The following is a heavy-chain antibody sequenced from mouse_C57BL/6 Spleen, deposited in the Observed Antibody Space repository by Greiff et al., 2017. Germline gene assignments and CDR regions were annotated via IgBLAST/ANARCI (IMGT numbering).Heavy chain of an antibody. Sequence: EVMLVESGGGLVKPGGSLKLSCAASGFTFSSYTMSWVRQTPEKRLEWVATISGGDGNTYYPDSVKGRFTISRDNAKNTLYLQMSSLRAEDTALYYCARNDGYLYFDVWGTGTTVTVSS. D-gene: IGHD2-3*01. CDR3: ARNDGYLYFDV. J-gene: IGHJ1*03. CDR1: GFTFSSYT. V-gene: IGHV5-9*01. CDR2: ISGGDGNT.